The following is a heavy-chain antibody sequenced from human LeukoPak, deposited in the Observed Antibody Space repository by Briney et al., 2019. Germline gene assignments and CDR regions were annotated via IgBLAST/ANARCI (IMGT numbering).Heavy chain of an antibody. CDR2: IKSKTDSGTT. D-gene: IGHD2-2*01. CDR1: GFTFSNAW. V-gene: IGHV3-15*01. CDR3: TTVYCSTTSCKPGTDY. J-gene: IGHJ4*02. Sequence: KTGGSLRLSCAASGFTFSNAWMSWVRQAPGKGLEWVVRIKSKTDSGTTDYAAPVKGRFTISRDDSKNTLYLQMDSLKTEDTAVYYCTTVYCSTTSCKPGTDYWGQGTLVTVSS.